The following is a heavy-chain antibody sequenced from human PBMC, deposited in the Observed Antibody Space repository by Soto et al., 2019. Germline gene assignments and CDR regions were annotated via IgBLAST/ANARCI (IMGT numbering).Heavy chain of an antibody. Sequence: PGGSLRLSCECSGFTFISYSINWVRQAPGKGLEWVSSISVIGDYTFYADSVKGRFTISRDNAKNSLFLQMDSLRAEDTAVYFCARDSKNRQDGMDVWGQGTTVTVSS. CDR2: ISVIGDYT. CDR1: GFTFISYS. CDR3: ARDSKNRQDGMDV. V-gene: IGHV3-21*01. D-gene: IGHD6-13*01. J-gene: IGHJ6*02.